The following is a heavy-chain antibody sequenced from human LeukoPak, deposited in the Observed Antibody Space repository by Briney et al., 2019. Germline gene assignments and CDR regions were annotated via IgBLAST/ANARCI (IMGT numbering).Heavy chain of an antibody. CDR3: AKDLHYYGSVD. D-gene: IGHD3-10*01. Sequence: PGGSLRLSCAASGFTFSSYDMNWVRQAPGKGLEWVSGISGSGGSTYSVDSVKGRFTISRDNSKNTLYLQMNSLRAEDTAVYYCAKDLHYYGSVDWGQGTLVTVSS. J-gene: IGHJ4*02. CDR2: ISGSGGST. V-gene: IGHV3-23*01. CDR1: GFTFSSYD.